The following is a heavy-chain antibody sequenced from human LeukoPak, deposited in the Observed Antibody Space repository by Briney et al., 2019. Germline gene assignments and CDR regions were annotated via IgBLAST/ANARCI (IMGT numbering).Heavy chain of an antibody. CDR1: GYTFTTYG. V-gene: IGHV1-18*01. J-gene: IGHJ5*02. CDR2: ISAYTGDT. D-gene: IGHD6-13*01. Sequence: GASVKVSCKASGYTFTTYGISWVRQAPGQGLEWMGWISAYTGDTNYAQKFQDRVTMTTDTSTSTAYMELRSLRSDDSAVYYCMRDVAFFGSSWHNWFDPWGQGTLVIVSS. CDR3: MRDVAFFGSSWHNWFDP.